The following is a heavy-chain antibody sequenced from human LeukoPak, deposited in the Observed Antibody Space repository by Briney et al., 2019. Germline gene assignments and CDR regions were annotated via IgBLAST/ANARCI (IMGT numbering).Heavy chain of an antibody. CDR1: GGSISSGGYS. Sequence: PSETLSLTCTVSGGSISSGGYSWSWIRQHPGKGLEWIGYIYYSGSTYYNPSLKSRVTISVDTSKSQFSLKLSSVTAADTAVYYCASDSSGYYSYWGQGTLVTVSS. CDR2: IYYSGST. J-gene: IGHJ4*02. D-gene: IGHD3-22*01. V-gene: IGHV4-31*03. CDR3: ASDSSGYYSY.